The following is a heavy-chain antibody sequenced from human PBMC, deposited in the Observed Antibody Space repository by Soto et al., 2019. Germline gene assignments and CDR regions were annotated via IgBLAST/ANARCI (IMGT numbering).Heavy chain of an antibody. V-gene: IGHV4-34*01. CDR3: ARAAPRYCSGGSCYSGRDY. CDR1: VGSFSGYY. CDR2: INHSGST. D-gene: IGHD2-15*01. J-gene: IGHJ4*02. Sequence: SETLSLTCAVYVGSFSGYYWSWIRQPPGKGLEWIGEINHSGSTNYNPSLKSRVTISVDTSKNQFSLKLSSVTAADTAVYYCARAAPRYCSGGSCYSGRDYSGQGTLVTVS.